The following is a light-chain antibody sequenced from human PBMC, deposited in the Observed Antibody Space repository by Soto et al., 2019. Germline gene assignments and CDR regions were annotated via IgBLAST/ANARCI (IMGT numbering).Light chain of an antibody. CDR3: TSYTSSTPRDV. Sequence: QSVLTQPASVSGSPGQSITISCTGTSSDVGGYNYVSWYQQHPGKAPKLMIYEVSNRPSGVSNRFSGSKSGHTASLTISGLQPEDEADYFCTSYTSSTPRDVFGTGTKGTVL. CDR2: EVS. V-gene: IGLV2-14*01. CDR1: SSDVGGYNY. J-gene: IGLJ1*01.